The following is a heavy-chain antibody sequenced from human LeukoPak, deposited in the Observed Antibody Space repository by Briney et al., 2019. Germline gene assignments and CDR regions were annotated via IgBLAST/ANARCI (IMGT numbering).Heavy chain of an antibody. CDR1: GGTFSSHA. CDR3: ARDLEGIAVAGTNY. Sequence: SVKVSCKASGGTFSSHAISWVRQAPGQGLEWMGGIIPIFGTANYAQKFQGRVTITADESTSTAYMELSSLRSEDTAVYYCARDLEGIAVAGTNYWGQGTLVTVSS. D-gene: IGHD6-19*01. CDR2: IIPIFGTA. J-gene: IGHJ4*02. V-gene: IGHV1-69*13.